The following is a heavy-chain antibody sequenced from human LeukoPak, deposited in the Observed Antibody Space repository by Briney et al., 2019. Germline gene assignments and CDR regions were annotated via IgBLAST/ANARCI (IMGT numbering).Heavy chain of an antibody. D-gene: IGHD1-26*01. CDR1: GFTFSSYA. Sequence: GGSLRLSCAASGFTFSSYAMSWVRQAPGKGLEWVSAISGSGGSTYYADSVKGRFTISRDNSKNTLYLQMNSLRAEDTAVYYCAKDRRGPKYYYYGMDVWGQGTTVTVSS. CDR2: ISGSGGST. V-gene: IGHV3-23*01. J-gene: IGHJ6*02. CDR3: AKDRRGPKYYYYGMDV.